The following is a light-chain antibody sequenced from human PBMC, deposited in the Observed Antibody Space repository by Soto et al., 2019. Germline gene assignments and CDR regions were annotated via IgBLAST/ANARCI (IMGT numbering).Light chain of an antibody. CDR2: EGS. V-gene: IGLV2-23*01. J-gene: IGLJ1*01. CDR3: CSYAGSSSYV. Sequence: QSALTQPASVSGSPGQSITISCTGTTSDVGTYNFVSWYQHHPGKAPKLMVYEGSKRPSGISNRFSGSKSGNTASLTISGLPAEDEADYYCCSYAGSSSYVFGTGTKVTVL. CDR1: TSDVGTYNF.